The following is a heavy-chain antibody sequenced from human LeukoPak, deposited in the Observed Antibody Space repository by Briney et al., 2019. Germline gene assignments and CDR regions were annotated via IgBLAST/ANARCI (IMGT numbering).Heavy chain of an antibody. CDR2: ISGSGGST. D-gene: IGHD3-10*01. Sequence: GGPLRLSCAASGFTFSSYAMSWVRQAPGKGLEWVSAISGSGGSTYYADSVKGRFTISRDNSKNTLYLQMNSLRAEDTAVYYCAKDPRVRGVTHFDYWGQGTLVTVSS. CDR3: AKDPRVRGVTHFDY. CDR1: GFTFSSYA. J-gene: IGHJ4*02. V-gene: IGHV3-23*01.